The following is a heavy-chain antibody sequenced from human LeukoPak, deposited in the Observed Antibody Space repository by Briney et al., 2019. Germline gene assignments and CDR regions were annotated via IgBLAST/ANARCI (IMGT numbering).Heavy chain of an antibody. D-gene: IGHD4-17*01. V-gene: IGHV3-7*01. Sequence: PGGSLRLSCAASGFTFSFYWMSWVRQAPGKGLEWVANIKQDGSEKYYVDSVRGRFTISRDNAKNSLYLQMNSLRAEDTAVYYCARATVTNTVMDVWGQGTSVTVSS. CDR3: ARATVTNTVMDV. J-gene: IGHJ6*02. CDR2: IKQDGSEK. CDR1: GFTFSFYW.